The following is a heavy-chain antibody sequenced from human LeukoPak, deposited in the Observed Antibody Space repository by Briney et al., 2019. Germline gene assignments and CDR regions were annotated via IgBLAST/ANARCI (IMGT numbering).Heavy chain of an antibody. CDR1: TFTFTNFW. CDR3: ARDSLINWGPGYYYYGMDV. V-gene: IGHV3-7*01. D-gene: IGHD7-27*01. Sequence: PGGSLRLSCAASTFTFTNFWMTCVRQAPGKGREWVANIKQDGSEKYYVDSVKGRFTISRDNAKTSLYLQMNSLRAEDTAVYYCARDSLINWGPGYYYYGMDVWGQGTTVTVSS. J-gene: IGHJ6*02. CDR2: IKQDGSEK.